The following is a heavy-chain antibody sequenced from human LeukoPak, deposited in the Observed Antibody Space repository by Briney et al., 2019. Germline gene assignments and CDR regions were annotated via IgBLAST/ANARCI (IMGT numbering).Heavy chain of an antibody. CDR1: GYSISSGYY. V-gene: IGHV4-38-2*02. CDR2: IYHSGST. J-gene: IGHJ6*03. D-gene: IGHD3-16*01. CDR3: ARGGGARNYYYYYYMDV. Sequence: PSETLSLTCTVSGYSISSGYYWGWIRQPPGKGLEWIGSIYHSGSTYYNPSLKSRVTISVDTSKNQFSLKLSSVTAADTAVYYCARGGGARNYYYYYYMDVWGKGTTVTVSS.